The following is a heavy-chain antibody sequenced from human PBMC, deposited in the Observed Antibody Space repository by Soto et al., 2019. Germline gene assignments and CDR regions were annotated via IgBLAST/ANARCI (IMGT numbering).Heavy chain of an antibody. CDR1: GFTFSSYG. J-gene: IGHJ6*02. D-gene: IGHD6-13*01. CDR3: ARDSPFLAAAGTFDYYYGMDV. V-gene: IGHV3-33*01. CDR2: IWYDGSNK. Sequence: HPGGSLRLSCAASGFTFSSYGMHWVRQATGKGLEWVAVIWYDGSNKYYADSVKGRFTISRDNSKNTLYLQMNSLRAEDTAVYYCARDSPFLAAAGTFDYYYGMDVWGQGTTVTVSS.